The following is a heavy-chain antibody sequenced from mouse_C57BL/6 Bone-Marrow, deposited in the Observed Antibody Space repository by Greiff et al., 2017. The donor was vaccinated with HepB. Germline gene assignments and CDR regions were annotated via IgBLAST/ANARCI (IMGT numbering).Heavy chain of an antibody. CDR3: ARAAYYSFYAMDY. Sequence: EVQWVESGGGLVQPGGSLKLSCAASGFTFSDYYMYWVRQTPEKRLEWVAYISNGGGSTYYPDTVKGRFTISRDNAKNTLYLQMSRLKSEDTAMYYCARAAYYSFYAMDYWGQGTSVTVSS. D-gene: IGHD2-12*01. CDR1: GFTFSDYY. V-gene: IGHV5-12*01. CDR2: ISNGGGST. J-gene: IGHJ4*01.